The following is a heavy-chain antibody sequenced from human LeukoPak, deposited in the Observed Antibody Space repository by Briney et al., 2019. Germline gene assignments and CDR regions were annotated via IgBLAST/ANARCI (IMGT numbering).Heavy chain of an antibody. CDR1: GFTVSSNY. J-gene: IGHJ6*03. CDR2: IYSGGST. D-gene: IGHD5-12*01. V-gene: IGHV3-53*01. Sequence: GGSLRLSCAASGFTVSSNYMSWVRQAPGKGLEWVSVIYSGGSTYYADSVKGRFTISRDNSKNTLYLQMNSLRAEDTAVYYCGRVLPSYSGYDSPYYYYYYMDVWGKGTTVTVSS. CDR3: GRVLPSYSGYDSPYYYYYYMDV.